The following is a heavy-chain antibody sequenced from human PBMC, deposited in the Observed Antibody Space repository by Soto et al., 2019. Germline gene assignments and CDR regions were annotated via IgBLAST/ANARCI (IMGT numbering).Heavy chain of an antibody. CDR3: ASGDIVAPTGF. D-gene: IGHD5-12*01. Sequence: SGGGLVQPGGSLRLSCAASGFTFSSYDMHWVRHATGKGLEWVSAIGTAGDTYYPGSVKGRFTISRENAKNSLYLHMNSLRAGDTAVYYCASGDIVAPTGFWGQGTLVTVSS. V-gene: IGHV3-13*01. CDR1: GFTFSSYD. J-gene: IGHJ4*02. CDR2: IGTAGDT.